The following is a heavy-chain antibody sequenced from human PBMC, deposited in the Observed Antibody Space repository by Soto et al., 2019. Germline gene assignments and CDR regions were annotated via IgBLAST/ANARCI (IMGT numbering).Heavy chain of an antibody. CDR3: ARGQASEYWELNWFDP. D-gene: IGHD1-26*01. CDR1: GGSISSGGYY. Sequence: SETLSLTCTVSGGSISSGGYYWSWIRQHPGKGLEWIGYIYYSGSTYYNPSLKSRVTISVDTSKNQFSLKLSSVTAADTAVYYCARGQASEYWELNWFDPWGQGTLVTV. V-gene: IGHV4-31*03. J-gene: IGHJ5*02. CDR2: IYYSGST.